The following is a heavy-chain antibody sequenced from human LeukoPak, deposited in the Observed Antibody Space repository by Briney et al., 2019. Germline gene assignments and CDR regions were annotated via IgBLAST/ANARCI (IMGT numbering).Heavy chain of an antibody. Sequence: GGSLRLSCEASGFTFSTYAMSWVRQAPGKGLEWVSGISVSGGTTYYADSVKGRFTISRDNSKNTLYLQMNSLRAEDTAVYYCARDNYGMDVWGQGTTVTVSS. CDR3: ARDNYGMDV. CDR1: GFTFSTYA. V-gene: IGHV3-23*01. J-gene: IGHJ6*02. CDR2: ISVSGGTT.